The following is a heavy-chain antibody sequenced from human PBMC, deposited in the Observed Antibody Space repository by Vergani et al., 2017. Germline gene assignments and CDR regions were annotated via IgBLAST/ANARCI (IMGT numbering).Heavy chain of an antibody. V-gene: IGHV3-11*01. CDR2: ISSSGSTT. D-gene: IGHD3-3*01. J-gene: IGHJ6*03. CDR3: ARDVGDFGYLGYYYYYMDV. CDR1: GFTFSDYY. Sequence: QVQLVESGGGLVKPGGSLRLSCAASGFTFSDYYMSWIRQAPGKGLECISYISSSGSTTYYADSVKGRFTISRDNAKNSLFLQLNSLRAEDTAVYYCARDVGDFGYLGYYYYYMDVWGKGTTVTVSS.